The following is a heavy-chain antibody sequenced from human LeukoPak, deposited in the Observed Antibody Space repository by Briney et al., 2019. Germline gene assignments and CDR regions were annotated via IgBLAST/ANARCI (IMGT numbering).Heavy chain of an antibody. J-gene: IGHJ4*02. CDR3: ARAGGGNAHFDY. CDR1: GVTFSSSW. Sequence: GGSLRLSCAASGVTFSSSWMYWVRQAPGKGLAWVSRINSDGTSTTYADSVKGRFTISRDNAKNTLYLQMNTLRAEDTAVYYCARAGGGNAHFDYWGQGTLVTVSS. CDR2: INSDGTST. V-gene: IGHV3-74*01. D-gene: IGHD2-15*01.